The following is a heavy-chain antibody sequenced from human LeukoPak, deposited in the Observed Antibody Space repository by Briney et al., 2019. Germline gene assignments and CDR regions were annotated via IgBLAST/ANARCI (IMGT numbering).Heavy chain of an antibody. CDR1: GYTFTSYY. CDR3: ARTRGYSDYELDY. D-gene: IGHD5-12*01. CDR2: INPSGGTT. V-gene: IGHV1-46*01. Sequence: ASVKVSCKASGYTFTSYYMHWVRQAPGQGLEWMGIINPSGGTTRHAQRFQGRVTMTRDTSVSTVYMELSSLRSEDTAVYYCARTRGYSDYELDYWGQGTLVTVSS. J-gene: IGHJ4*02.